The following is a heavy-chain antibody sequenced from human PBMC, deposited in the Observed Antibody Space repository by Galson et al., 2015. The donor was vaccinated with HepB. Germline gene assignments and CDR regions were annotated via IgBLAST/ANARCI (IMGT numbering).Heavy chain of an antibody. Sequence: SLRLSCAASGFTFSNYNINWVRQAPGKGLEWVSSISTSSSYIYYTDSVKGRFTISRDNAKNSLYLQMNSLRAEDTAVYYCARAYCSSTSCYDDYWGQGTLVTVSS. J-gene: IGHJ4*02. V-gene: IGHV3-21*01. CDR2: ISTSSSYI. D-gene: IGHD2-2*01. CDR1: GFTFSNYN. CDR3: ARAYCSSTSCYDDY.